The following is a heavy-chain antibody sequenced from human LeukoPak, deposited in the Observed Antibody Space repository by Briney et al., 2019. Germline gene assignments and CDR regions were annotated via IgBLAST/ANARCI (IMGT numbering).Heavy chain of an antibody. J-gene: IGHJ4*02. Sequence: GGSLRLSCAASGFSFDDYHLSWIRQAPGKGLEWVSAISGSGGSTYYADSVKGRFAISRDNSKNTLYLQMNSLRAEDTAVYYCAKDISIVGAFDYWGQGTLVTVSS. V-gene: IGHV3-23*01. CDR1: GFSFDDYH. CDR2: ISGSGGST. D-gene: IGHD1-26*01. CDR3: AKDISIVGAFDY.